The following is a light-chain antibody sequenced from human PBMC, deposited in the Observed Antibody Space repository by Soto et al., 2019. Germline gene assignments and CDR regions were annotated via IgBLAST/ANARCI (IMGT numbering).Light chain of an antibody. CDR1: QSISSN. V-gene: IGKV3-15*01. CDR3: QQYNNWWT. J-gene: IGKJ1*01. Sequence: EIVLTQSPATLSVSPGERATLSCRASQSISSNLAWYQQKPGQAPRLLIYGASTRATDIAARFSGSGSGTEFTLTISSLQSEDSAVYYCQQYNNWWTFGQGTKVDIK. CDR2: GAS.